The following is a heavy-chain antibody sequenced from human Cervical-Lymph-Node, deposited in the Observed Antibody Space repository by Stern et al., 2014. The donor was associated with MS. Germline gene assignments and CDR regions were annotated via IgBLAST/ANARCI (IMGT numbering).Heavy chain of an antibody. V-gene: IGHV4-31*03. CDR3: ARVSYDFWSGYYVFDY. J-gene: IGHJ4*02. CDR2: TYYSGST. Sequence: QLQLQESGPGLVKPSQTLSLTCTVSGGSISSGGYYWSWLPQHPGKGLEWIGYTYYSGSTYYNPSLKSRVTISVDTSKNQFSLKLSSVTAADTAVYYCARVSYDFWSGYYVFDYWGQGTLVTVSS. D-gene: IGHD3-3*01. CDR1: GGSISSGGYY.